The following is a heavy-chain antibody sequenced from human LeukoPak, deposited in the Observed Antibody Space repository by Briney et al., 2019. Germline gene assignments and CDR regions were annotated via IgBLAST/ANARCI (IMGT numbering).Heavy chain of an antibody. CDR1: GGSINSYY. D-gene: IGHD6-13*01. Sequence: PSETLSLTCSVSGGSINSYYWSWIRQPPGKGLEWIGYIYYTGSTNYNPSLKSRVTISVDTTKNQFSLKLSSVTAADTAVYYCARIISTTWYAFDIWGQGTMVTVSS. V-gene: IGHV4-59*01. J-gene: IGHJ3*02. CDR3: ARIISTTWYAFDI. CDR2: IYYTGST.